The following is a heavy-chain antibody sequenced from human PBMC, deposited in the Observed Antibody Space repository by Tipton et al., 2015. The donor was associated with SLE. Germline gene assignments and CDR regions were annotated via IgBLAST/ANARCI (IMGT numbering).Heavy chain of an antibody. CDR1: SGSISSGGYY. CDR3: ARAWELGPSDY. J-gene: IGHJ4*02. D-gene: IGHD1-26*01. V-gene: IGHV4-61*08. Sequence: TLSLTCTVSSGSISSGGYYWSWIRQRPGKGLEWIGYSYHSGISNYNPSLRSRVNISMDTSKNQLSLKLSSVTAADTAVYYCARAWELGPSDYWGQGTLVAVSS. CDR2: SYHSGIS.